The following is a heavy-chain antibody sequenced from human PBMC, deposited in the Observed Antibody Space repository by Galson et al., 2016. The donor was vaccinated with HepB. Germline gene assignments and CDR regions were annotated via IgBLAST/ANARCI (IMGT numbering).Heavy chain of an antibody. CDR3: AREHSRFRQVRGPGDF. V-gene: IGHV3-33*01. Sequence: SLRLSCAASGFTFSSYGMNWVRQAPGKGLEWVAGIWYDGNNKNYGESVKGRFTISRDNSRNTLYLQMNSLRAEDTAVYFCAREHSRFRQVRGPGDFWGQGTLGTVSS. D-gene: IGHD3-10*01. CDR2: IWYDGNNK. CDR1: GFTFSSYG. J-gene: IGHJ4*02.